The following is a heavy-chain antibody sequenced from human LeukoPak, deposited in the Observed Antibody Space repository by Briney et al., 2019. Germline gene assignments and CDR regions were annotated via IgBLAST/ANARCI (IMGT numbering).Heavy chain of an antibody. CDR2: ISSSSSYI. J-gene: IGHJ4*02. CDR3: ARDLNGDYSDY. Sequence: GGSLRLSCAASVFTFSSYSMNWVCQAPGKGLEWVSSISSSSSYIYYADSVKGRFTISRDNAKNSLYLQMNSLRAEDTAVYYCARDLNGDYSDYWGQGTLVTVSS. D-gene: IGHD4-17*01. CDR1: VFTFSSYS. V-gene: IGHV3-21*01.